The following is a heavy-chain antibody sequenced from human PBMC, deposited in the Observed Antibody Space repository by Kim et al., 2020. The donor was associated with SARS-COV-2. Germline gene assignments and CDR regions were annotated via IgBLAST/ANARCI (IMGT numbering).Heavy chain of an antibody. CDR3: ARDPTLPYSSRKANWFDP. CDR2: IIPIFGTA. Sequence: SVKVSCKASGGTFSSYAISWVRQAPGQGLEWMGGIIPIFGTANYAQKFQGRVTITADESTSTAYMELSSLRSEDTAVYYCARDPTLPYSSRKANWFDPWGQGTLVTVSS. CDR1: GGTFSSYA. D-gene: IGHD6-13*01. J-gene: IGHJ5*02. V-gene: IGHV1-69*13.